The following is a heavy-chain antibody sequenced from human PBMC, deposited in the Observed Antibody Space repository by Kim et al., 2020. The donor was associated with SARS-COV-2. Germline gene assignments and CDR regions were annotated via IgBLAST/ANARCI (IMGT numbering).Heavy chain of an antibody. CDR1: GFTFSSYA. CDR3: ANDGRMRYFDWFEADYYGMDV. Sequence: GGSLRLSCAASGFTFSSYAMSWVRQAPGKGLEWVSAISGSGCSTYYADSVKGRFTISRDNSKNTLYLQMNSLRAEDTAVYYCANDGRMRYFDWFEADYYGMDVWGQGTTVTVSS. V-gene: IGHV3-23*01. J-gene: IGHJ6*02. D-gene: IGHD3-9*01. CDR2: ISGSGCST.